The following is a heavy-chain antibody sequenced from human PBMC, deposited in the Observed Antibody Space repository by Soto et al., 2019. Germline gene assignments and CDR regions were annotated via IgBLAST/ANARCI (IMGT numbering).Heavy chain of an antibody. CDR3: ARGGGNTRIDY. CDR2: IYSGGST. D-gene: IGHD3-16*01. V-gene: IGHV3-66*01. CDR1: GFTVSSNY. J-gene: IGHJ4*02. Sequence: EVQLVESGGGLVQPGGSLRLSCAASGFTVSSNYMSWVRQAPGKGLEWVSIIYSGGSTYYADSVKGRFTISRDNYKNKLYLQMNSLRAEDTAVYYCARGGGNTRIDYWGQGTLVTVSS.